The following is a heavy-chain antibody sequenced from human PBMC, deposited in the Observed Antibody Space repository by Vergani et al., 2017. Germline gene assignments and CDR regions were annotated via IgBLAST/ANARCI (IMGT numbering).Heavy chain of an antibody. CDR1: GGTFSSYA. D-gene: IGHD7-27*01. J-gene: IGHJ2*01. Sequence: QVQLVQSGAEVKKPGSSVKVSCKASGGTFSSYAISWVRQAPGQGLEWMGGIIPIFGTANYAQKFQGRVTITADESTSTAYMELSSLRSEDTAGYYCAGDTQLGSGGWYFDLWGRGTLVTVSS. V-gene: IGHV1-69*01. CDR2: IIPIFGTA. CDR3: AGDTQLGSGGWYFDL.